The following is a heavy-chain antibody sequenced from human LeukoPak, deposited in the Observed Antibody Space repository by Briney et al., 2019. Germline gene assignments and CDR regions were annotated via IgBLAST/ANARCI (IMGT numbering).Heavy chain of an antibody. D-gene: IGHD6-13*01. Sequence: SETLSLTCAVYGGSFSGYYWSWIRQPPGKGLEWIGEINHSGSTNYNPSLKSRVTISVDTSKNQFSLKLSSVTVADTAVYYCARGGGGSSSWYVSWFDPWGQGTLVTVSS. CDR2: INHSGST. V-gene: IGHV4-34*01. CDR3: ARGGGGSSSWYVSWFDP. J-gene: IGHJ5*02. CDR1: GGSFSGYY.